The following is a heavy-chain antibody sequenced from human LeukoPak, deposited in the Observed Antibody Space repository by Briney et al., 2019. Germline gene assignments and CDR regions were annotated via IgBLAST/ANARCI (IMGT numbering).Heavy chain of an antibody. D-gene: IGHD6-13*01. Sequence: GGSLRLSCAASGFTFSNAWMSWVRQAPGKGLEWVGRIESKSDGGTTDYAAPVKGRFTISRDDSKNTLYVQMNSLKTEDTAVYYCTTDLGYSSSWYDPPRYGMDVWGQGTTVTVSS. J-gene: IGHJ6*02. CDR2: IESKSDGGTT. CDR1: GFTFSNAW. CDR3: TTDLGYSSSWYDPPRYGMDV. V-gene: IGHV3-15*04.